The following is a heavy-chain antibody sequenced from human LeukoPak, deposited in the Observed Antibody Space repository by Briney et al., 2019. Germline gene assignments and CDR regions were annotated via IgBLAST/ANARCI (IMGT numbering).Heavy chain of an antibody. V-gene: IGHV4-59*08. CDR3: ARRTPHNPAYFDY. CDR1: GGSISNYY. J-gene: IGHJ4*02. Sequence: RSSETLSLTCTVSGGSISNYYWTWIRQPPGKRLEWIGYINYSGSTDYNPSLKSRVTLSVDTSKKQFSLKLSSVTAADTAVYFCARRTPHNPAYFDYWGQGTLVTVSS. D-gene: IGHD1-20*01. CDR2: INYSGST.